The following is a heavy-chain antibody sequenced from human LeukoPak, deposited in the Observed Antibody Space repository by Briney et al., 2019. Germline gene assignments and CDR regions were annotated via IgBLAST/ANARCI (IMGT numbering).Heavy chain of an antibody. CDR2: IRSKAYGGTT. CDR3: TRDAAHDYGDYNFDY. Sequence: PGRSLRLPCTASGFTFGDYAMSWVRQAPGRGLEWVGFIRSKAYGGTTEYAASVKGRFTISRDDSKSIAYLQMNSLKTEDTAVYYCTRDAAHDYGDYNFDYWGQGTLVTVSS. D-gene: IGHD4-17*01. V-gene: IGHV3-49*04. J-gene: IGHJ4*02. CDR1: GFTFGDYA.